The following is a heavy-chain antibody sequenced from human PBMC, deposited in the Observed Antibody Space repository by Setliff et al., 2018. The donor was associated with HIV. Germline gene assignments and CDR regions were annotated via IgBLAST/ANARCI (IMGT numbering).Heavy chain of an antibody. V-gene: IGHV4-34*01. J-gene: IGHJ4*02. D-gene: IGHD3-10*01. CDR1: GGSFNDYY. CDR3: ARGLNYYGSGSYLPLGY. CDR2: LDHRGGT. Sequence: SQTLSLPCPVYGGSFNDYYWTWIRQPPGTGLEWIGELDHRGGTKYHASLKSRVTISIDPSKNQISLKLGSVTAADTAVYYCARGLNYYGSGSYLPLGYWGQGTLVTVSS.